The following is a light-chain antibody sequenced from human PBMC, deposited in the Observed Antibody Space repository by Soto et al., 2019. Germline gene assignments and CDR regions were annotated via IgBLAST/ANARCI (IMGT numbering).Light chain of an antibody. Sequence: AIQLTQSPSSLSASVGDSVAITCRASQGISNDLAWYQQKPGKAPKLLIYDASTLESGVPSRFSGSGSGTDFTLTISSLQPEDFATYYCQQCNGHNPLTFGGGTKVEI. CDR3: QQCNGHNPLT. CDR2: DAS. V-gene: IGKV1-13*02. CDR1: QGISND. J-gene: IGKJ4*01.